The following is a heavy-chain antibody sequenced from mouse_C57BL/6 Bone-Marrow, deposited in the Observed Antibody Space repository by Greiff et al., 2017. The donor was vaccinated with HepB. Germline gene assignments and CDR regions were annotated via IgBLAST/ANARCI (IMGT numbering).Heavy chain of an antibody. CDR2: INPYNGGT. CDR1: GYTFTDYY. J-gene: IGHJ3*01. CDR3: VYYDYDAWFAY. D-gene: IGHD2-4*01. V-gene: IGHV1-19*01. Sequence: VQLQQSGPVLVKPGASVKMSCKASGYTFTDYYMNWVKQSHGKSLEWIGVINPYNGGTSYNQKFKGKATLTVDKSSSTAYMELNSLTSEDSAVYYCVYYDYDAWFAYWGQGTLVTVSA.